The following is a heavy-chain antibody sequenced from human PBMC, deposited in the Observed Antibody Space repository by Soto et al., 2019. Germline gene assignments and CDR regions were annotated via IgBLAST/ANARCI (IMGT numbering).Heavy chain of an antibody. CDR3: ARSITMIAGDFDF. J-gene: IGHJ3*01. D-gene: IGHD3-22*01. V-gene: IGHV1-69*13. CDR2: IIPIFGTA. CDR1: GGTFSSYA. Sequence: SVKVSCKASGGTFSSYAISWVRQAPGQGLEWMGGIIPIFGTANYAQKFQGRVTITADESTSTAYMELSSLRSEDTAVYYCARSITMIAGDFDFWGQGTMVTVSS.